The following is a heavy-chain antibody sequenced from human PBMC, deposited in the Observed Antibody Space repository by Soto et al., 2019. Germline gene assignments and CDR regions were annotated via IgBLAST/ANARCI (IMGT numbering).Heavy chain of an antibody. CDR2: IIPIFGTA. CDR3: ASSYGSGSYLVGVGMDV. J-gene: IGHJ6*02. CDR1: GGTLSSYA. Sequence: QVQLVQSGAEVKKPGSSVKVSCKASGGTLSSYAISWVRQAPGQGLEWMGGIIPIFGTANYAQKFQGRVTITADESTSTAYMELSSLRSEDTAVYYCASSYGSGSYLVGVGMDVWGQGTTVTVSS. V-gene: IGHV1-69*01. D-gene: IGHD3-10*01.